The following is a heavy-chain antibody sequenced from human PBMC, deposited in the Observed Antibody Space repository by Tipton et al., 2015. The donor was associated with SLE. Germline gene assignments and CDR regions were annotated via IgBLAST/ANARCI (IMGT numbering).Heavy chain of an antibody. CDR3: ARDRAAQYYSSYYMDV. CDR2: INTDGSGT. CDR1: GFTFNNYW. J-gene: IGHJ6*03. D-gene: IGHD6-25*01. V-gene: IGHV3-74*01. Sequence: SLRLSCAASGFTFNNYWMHWVRQVPGKGLVWVSRINTDGSGTTYADSVKGRFTISRDNAKNTLYLQMNSLRVEDTAVYYCARDRAAQYYSSYYMDVWGKGTTVTISS.